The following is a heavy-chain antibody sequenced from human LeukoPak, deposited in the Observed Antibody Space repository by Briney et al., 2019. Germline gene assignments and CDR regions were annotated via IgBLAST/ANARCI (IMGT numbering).Heavy chain of an antibody. CDR1: GFTFSTFS. D-gene: IGHD3-10*02. J-gene: IGHJ6*04. CDR3: AELGITMIGGV. V-gene: IGHV3-48*04. Sequence: PGGSLRLSCAASGFTFSTFSMNWVRQAPGKGLEWVSYIGGSGTTIYYADSVKGRFTISRDNAKNSLYLQMNSLRAEDTAVYYCAELGITMIGGVWGKGTTVTISS. CDR2: IGGSGTTI.